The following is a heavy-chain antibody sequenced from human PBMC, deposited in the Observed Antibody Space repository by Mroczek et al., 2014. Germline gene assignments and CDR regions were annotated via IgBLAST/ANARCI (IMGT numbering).Heavy chain of an antibody. V-gene: IGHV3-21*01. D-gene: IGHD2-15*01. J-gene: IGHJ6*02. Sequence: VQLVESGGGLVKPGGSLRLSCAASGFTFSSYSMNWVRQAPGKGLEWVSSISSSSSYIYYADSVKGRFTISRDNAKNSLYLQMNSLRAEDTAVYYCARDARYCSGGSCPNYYYYGMDVWGQGTTVT. CDR1: GFTFSSYS. CDR3: ARDARYCSGGSCPNYYYYGMDV. CDR2: ISSSSSYI.